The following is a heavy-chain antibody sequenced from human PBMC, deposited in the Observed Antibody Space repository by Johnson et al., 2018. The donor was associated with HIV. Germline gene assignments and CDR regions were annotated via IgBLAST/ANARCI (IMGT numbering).Heavy chain of an antibody. Sequence: EVHLVESGGGVVRPGGSLRLSCAASGFTFDDYGMSWVRQAPGKGLEWVSGINWNGGSTGYADSVKGRFTISRDNAKNSLYLQMNSLRAEDTALYYCARATLRGRYFDWQLNGDAVYIWGQGTMVTVSS. V-gene: IGHV3-20*04. D-gene: IGHD3-9*01. CDR1: GFTFDDYG. J-gene: IGHJ3*02. CDR2: INWNGGST. CDR3: ARATLRGRYFDWQLNGDAVYI.